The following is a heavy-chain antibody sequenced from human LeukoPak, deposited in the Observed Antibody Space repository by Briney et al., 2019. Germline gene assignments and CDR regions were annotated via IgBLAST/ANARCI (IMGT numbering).Heavy chain of an antibody. J-gene: IGHJ4*02. CDR2: IYYSGST. CDR1: GGSISSYY. Sequence: SETLSLTCTVSGGSISSYYWSWIRQPPGKGLEWIGYIYYSGSTNYNPSLKSRVTISVDTSKNQFSLKLSPVTAADTAAYYCASLPGYGDFTYFDYWGQGTLVTVSS. CDR3: ASLPGYGDFTYFDY. V-gene: IGHV4-59*08. D-gene: IGHD4-17*01.